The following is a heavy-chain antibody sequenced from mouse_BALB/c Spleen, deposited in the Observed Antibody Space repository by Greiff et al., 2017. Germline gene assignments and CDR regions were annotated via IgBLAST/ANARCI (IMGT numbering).Heavy chain of an antibody. CDR2: IYPGSGNT. CDR3: ARYGVPSDYRYDAGFAY. Sequence: QVQLQQSGAELVRPGTSVKISCKASGYAFTNYWLGWVKQRPGHGLEWIGDIYPGSGNTYYNEKFKGKATLTADKSSSTAYMQLSSLTSEDSAVYFCARYGVPSDYRYDAGFAYWGQGTLVTVSA. J-gene: IGHJ3*01. D-gene: IGHD2-14*01. CDR1: GYAFTNYW. V-gene: IGHV1-63*01.